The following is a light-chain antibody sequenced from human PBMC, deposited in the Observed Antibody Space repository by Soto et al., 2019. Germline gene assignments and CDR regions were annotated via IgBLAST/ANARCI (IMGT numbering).Light chain of an antibody. CDR1: SGDIGSYNR. CDR2: EVT. J-gene: IGLJ1*01. CDR3: SSYTNIKTRACV. V-gene: IGLV2-14*01. Sequence: QSALTQPASVSGSPGQSITISCTGTSGDIGSYNRVSWYQQHPGKAPKLIIYEVTDRPSGVSNRFSGSKSGNTAFLTISGLQAEDEAEYYCSSYTNIKTRACVFGTGTKLTVL.